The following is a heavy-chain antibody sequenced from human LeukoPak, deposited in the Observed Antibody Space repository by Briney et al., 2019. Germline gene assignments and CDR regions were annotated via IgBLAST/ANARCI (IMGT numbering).Heavy chain of an antibody. CDR3: ARARYETRIWPKSRYDYYHYMDV. CDR1: GYTLTELS. J-gene: IGHJ6*03. Sequence: ASVKVSCKVSGYTLTELSMHWVRQAPGKGLEWMGGFDPEDGETIYAQKFQGRVTITADKSTSTAYMELSSLRSEDMAVYYCARARYETRIWPKSRYDYYHYMDVWGKGTTVTVSS. CDR2: FDPEDGET. D-gene: IGHD3-3*01. V-gene: IGHV1-24*01.